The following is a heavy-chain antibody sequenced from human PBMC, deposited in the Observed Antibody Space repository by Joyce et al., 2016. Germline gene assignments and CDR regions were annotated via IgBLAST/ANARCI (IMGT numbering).Heavy chain of an antibody. Sequence: EVQLVASGGGLVQPGGSLRLSCAVSGFPFSKYWMFWVRQTPGKGLVGVSSSDPDGTAASHADSVRGRFAISRDNTKNRLYLQMSSLTAEDTAVYYCARSQAWSYGLSWGQGSLVTVSS. CDR2: SDPDGTAA. CDR3: ARSQAWSYGLS. V-gene: IGHV3-74*01. CDR1: GFPFSKYW. D-gene: IGHD1-26*01. J-gene: IGHJ5*02.